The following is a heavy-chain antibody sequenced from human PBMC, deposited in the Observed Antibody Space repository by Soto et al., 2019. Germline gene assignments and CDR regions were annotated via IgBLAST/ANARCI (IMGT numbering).Heavy chain of an antibody. V-gene: IGHV5-51*01. CDR1: AYSFTSYW. D-gene: IGHD2-15*01. J-gene: IGHJ6*02. Sequence: GESLKISCKGSAYSFTSYWIGWLRQMPGKGLAWMGIIYPGDSDTRYSPSFQGQVTISADKSISTAYLQWSSLKASDTAMYYCARLGVVVAARDYGMDVWGQGTTVTVSS. CDR3: ARLGVVVAARDYGMDV. CDR2: IYPGDSDT.